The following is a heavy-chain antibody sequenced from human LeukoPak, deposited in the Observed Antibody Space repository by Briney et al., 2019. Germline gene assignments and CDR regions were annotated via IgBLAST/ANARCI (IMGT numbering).Heavy chain of an antibody. CDR3: ARLSSSSEAFDY. V-gene: IGHV4-39*07. D-gene: IGHD6-6*01. J-gene: IGHJ4*02. CDR2: IYYSGST. CDR1: GGSISSSSYY. Sequence: SETLSLTCTVSGGSISSSSYYWGWIRQPPGKGLEWIGSIYYSGSTYYNPSLKSRVTISVDTSKNQFSLKLSSVTAADTAVYYCARLSSSSEAFDYWGQGTLVTVSS.